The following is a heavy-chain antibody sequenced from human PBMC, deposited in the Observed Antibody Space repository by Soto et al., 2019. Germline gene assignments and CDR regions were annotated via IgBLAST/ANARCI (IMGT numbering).Heavy chain of an antibody. V-gene: IGHV3-30*18. CDR2: ISYDGSNK. D-gene: IGHD3-3*01. CDR3: AKASPITIFGVADY. J-gene: IGHJ4*02. Sequence: QVQLVESGGGVVQPGRSLRLSCAASGFTFSSYGMHWVRQAPGKGLEWVAVISYDGSNKYYADSVKGRFTISRDNSKNTLYLQMNSLRAEDTAVYYCAKASPITIFGVADYWGQGTLVTVSS. CDR1: GFTFSSYG.